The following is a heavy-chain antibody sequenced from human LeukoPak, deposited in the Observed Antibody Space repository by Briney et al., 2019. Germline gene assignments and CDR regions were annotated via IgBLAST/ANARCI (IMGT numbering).Heavy chain of an antibody. D-gene: IGHD7-27*01. V-gene: IGHV4-61*02. CDR1: GGSISSGSYY. CDR3: ARAGVSSSFDY. CDR2: IYTSGST. Sequence: SETLSLTCTVSGGSISSGSYYWSWIRQPAGKGLEWIGRIYTSGSTNYNPSLKSRVTLSVDTSKNQFSLKLSSVTAADTAVYYCARAGVSSSFDYWGQGTLVTVSS. J-gene: IGHJ4*02.